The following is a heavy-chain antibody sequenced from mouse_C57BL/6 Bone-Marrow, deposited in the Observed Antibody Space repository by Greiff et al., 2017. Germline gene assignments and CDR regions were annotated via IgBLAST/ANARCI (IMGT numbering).Heavy chain of an antibody. J-gene: IGHJ4*01. V-gene: IGHV6-3*01. CDR1: GFTFSNYW. CDR2: IRLKSDNYAT. Sequence: EVKLVASGGGLVQPGGSMKLSCVASGFTFSNYWMNWVRQSPEKGLEWVAQIRLKSDNYATHYAESVKGRFTISRDDSKSSVYLQMNNLRAEDTGIYYCTGGGSSYVYYAMDYWGQGTSVTVSS. CDR3: TGGGSSYVYYAMDY. D-gene: IGHD1-1*01.